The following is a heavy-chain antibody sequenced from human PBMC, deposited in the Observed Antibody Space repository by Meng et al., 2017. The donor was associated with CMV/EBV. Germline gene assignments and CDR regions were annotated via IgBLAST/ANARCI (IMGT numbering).Heavy chain of an antibody. CDR1: GGTFSSYA. Sequence: SVKVSCKASGGTFSSYAISWVRQAPGQGLEWMGGIIPIFGTANYAQKFQGRVTITTDESTNTAYMELSSLRSEDTAVYYCARDRCVLLTSYPTPYYYYYGMDVWGQGTTVTVSS. CDR3: ARDRCVLLTSYPTPYYYYYGMDV. V-gene: IGHV1-69*05. D-gene: IGHD1-26*01. J-gene: IGHJ6*02. CDR2: IIPIFGTA.